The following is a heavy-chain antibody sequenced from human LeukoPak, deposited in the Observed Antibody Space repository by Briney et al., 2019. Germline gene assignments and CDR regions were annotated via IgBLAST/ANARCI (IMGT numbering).Heavy chain of an antibody. J-gene: IGHJ4*02. CDR2: IYYSGST. Sequence: TSETLSLTCTVSGGSISSYYWSWIRQPPGKGLEWIGYIYYSGSTNYNPSLKSRVTISVDTSKNQFSLKLSSVTAADTAVYYCARGGWFGEFYYFDYWGQGTPVTVSS. V-gene: IGHV4-59*08. CDR3: ARGGWFGEFYYFDY. D-gene: IGHD3-10*01. CDR1: GGSISSYY.